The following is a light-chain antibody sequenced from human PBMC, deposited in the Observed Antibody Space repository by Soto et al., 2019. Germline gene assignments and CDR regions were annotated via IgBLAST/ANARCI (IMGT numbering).Light chain of an antibody. Sequence: EIVWTKSPGTLSFSPGERITLSCRASQSVSSSYFSWYQQKPGQAPRLLIYGASNRATGIPDRFSGSGSGTDFTLTISRLEPEDFAVYYCQEFGNSPWTCGQGTRGDIK. CDR1: QSVSSSY. CDR2: GAS. J-gene: IGKJ1*01. CDR3: QEFGNSPWT. V-gene: IGKV3-20*01.